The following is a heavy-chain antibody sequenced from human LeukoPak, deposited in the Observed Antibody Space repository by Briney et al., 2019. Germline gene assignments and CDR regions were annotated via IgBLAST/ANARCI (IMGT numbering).Heavy chain of an antibody. CDR2: ISGSGGST. D-gene: IGHD5-18*01. Sequence: PGGSRRLSCAASGFTFSSYAMTWVRQAPGKGLEWVSGISGSGGSTYYADSVKGRFTISRDNSKNTLYLQMNSLRAEDTAVYYCARERGYSYGPNDWGQGTLVTVSS. CDR3: ARERGYSYGPND. J-gene: IGHJ4*02. V-gene: IGHV3-23*01. CDR1: GFTFSSYA.